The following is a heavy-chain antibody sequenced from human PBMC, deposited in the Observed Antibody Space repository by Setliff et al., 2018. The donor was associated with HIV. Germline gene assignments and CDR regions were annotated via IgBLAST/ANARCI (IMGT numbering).Heavy chain of an antibody. D-gene: IGHD2-15*01. J-gene: IGHJ6*03. V-gene: IGHV3-72*01. CDR1: GFIFSDHY. CDR3: IRGVICSGGNCNYYYYMDV. Sequence: GGSLRLSCVVSGFIFSDHYMDWVRQAPGKGLEWVARIRNRANSYTTEYAASVKGRFTISRDDSKNSLSLQINSLRAEDTAVYYCIRGVICSGGNCNYYYYMDVWGKGTTVTVSS. CDR2: IRNRANSYTT.